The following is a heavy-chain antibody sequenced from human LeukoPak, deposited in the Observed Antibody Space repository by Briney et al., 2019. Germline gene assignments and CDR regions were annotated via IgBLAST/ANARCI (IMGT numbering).Heavy chain of an antibody. CDR3: ATGAYCGGDCYWDAFDI. D-gene: IGHD2-21*01. CDR1: GYTLTELS. V-gene: IGHV1-24*01. J-gene: IGHJ3*02. Sequence: GASVKVSCKVSGYTLTELSMHWVRQAPGKGLEWMRGFDPEDGETIYAQKFQGRVTMTEDTSTDTAYMELSSLRSEDTAVYYCATGAYCGGDCYWDAFDIWGQGTMVTVSS. CDR2: FDPEDGET.